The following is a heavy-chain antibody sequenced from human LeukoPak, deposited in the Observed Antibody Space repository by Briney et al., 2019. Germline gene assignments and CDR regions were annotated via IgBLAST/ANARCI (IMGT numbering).Heavy chain of an antibody. D-gene: IGHD2-2*01. CDR1: GFTFSSYW. V-gene: IGHV3-74*01. Sequence: GGSLRLSCAASGFTFSSYWMHWDRQAPGKGLVWVSRINSDGSSTNYADSVKGRFTISRDNAKNTLYLQMNSLRAEDTAVYYCAARGYCSSTSCLLEYWGQGTLVTVSS. CDR2: INSDGSST. J-gene: IGHJ4*02. CDR3: AARGYCSSTSCLLEY.